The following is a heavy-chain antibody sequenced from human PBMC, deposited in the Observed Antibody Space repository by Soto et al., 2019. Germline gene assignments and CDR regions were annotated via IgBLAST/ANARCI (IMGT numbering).Heavy chain of an antibody. Sequence: PGGSRRLSCAASVFTFSSHAMSWVRQAPGKGLEWVSTISSGGDNTYSADSVKGRFTISRDNSKNTLYLQMNSLRAEDAAVYYCAKDFDSYSSGRYGTDVWGQGTTVTVSS. CDR3: AKDFDSYSSGRYGTDV. J-gene: IGHJ6*02. CDR2: ISSGGDNT. V-gene: IGHV3-23*01. CDR1: VFTFSSHA. D-gene: IGHD6-19*01.